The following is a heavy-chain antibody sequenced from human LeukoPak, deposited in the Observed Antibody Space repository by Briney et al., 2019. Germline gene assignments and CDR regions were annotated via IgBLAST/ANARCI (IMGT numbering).Heavy chain of an antibody. J-gene: IGHJ4*02. Sequence: GGSLRLSCAASGFTFSSYSMNWVRQAPGKGLEWVSSISSSSSYIYYADSVKGRFTISRDNAKNSLYLQLNSLRAEDTAVYYCARDRNTDFWSGYYTNYFDYWGQGTLVTVSS. CDR2: ISSSSSYI. D-gene: IGHD3-3*01. V-gene: IGHV3-21*01. CDR3: ARDRNTDFWSGYYTNYFDY. CDR1: GFTFSSYS.